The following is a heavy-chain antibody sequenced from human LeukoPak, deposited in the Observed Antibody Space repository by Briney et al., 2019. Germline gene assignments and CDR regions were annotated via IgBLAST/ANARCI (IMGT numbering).Heavy chain of an antibody. CDR3: AKGEQWPVLGLSDY. V-gene: IGHV3-23*01. D-gene: IGHD6-19*01. Sequence: GGSLRLSCAASGFTFSSYAMSWVRQAPGKGLEWVSAISGSGGSTYYADSVKGRFTISRDNSKNTLYLQMNSLRAEDTAVYYCAKGEQWPVLGLSDYWGQGTLVTVSS. J-gene: IGHJ4*02. CDR2: ISGSGGST. CDR1: GFTFSSYA.